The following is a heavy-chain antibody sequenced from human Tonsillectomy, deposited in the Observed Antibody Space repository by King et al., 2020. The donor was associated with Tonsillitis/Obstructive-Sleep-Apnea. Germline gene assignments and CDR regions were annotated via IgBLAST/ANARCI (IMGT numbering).Heavy chain of an antibody. D-gene: IGHD3-3*01. CDR1: GFTFSSYA. CDR3: AKCYYDFWSGYYAAYYYYMDV. CDR2: ISYDGSNK. V-gene: IGHV3-30*01. J-gene: IGHJ6*03. Sequence: QVQLVESGGGVVQPGRSLRLSCAASGFTFSSYAMHWVRQAPGKGLEWVAVISYDGSNKYYADSVKGRFTISRDNSKNTLYLQMNSLRAEDTAVYYCAKCYYDFWSGYYAAYYYYMDVWGKGTTVTVSS.